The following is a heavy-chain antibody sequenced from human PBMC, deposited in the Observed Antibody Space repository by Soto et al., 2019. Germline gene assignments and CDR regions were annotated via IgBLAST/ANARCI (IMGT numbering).Heavy chain of an antibody. CDR1: GFTFSSYG. Sequence: GGSLRLSCAASGFTFSSYGMHWVRQAPGKGLEWVAVISYDGSNKYYADSVKGRFTISRDNSKNTLYLQMNSLRAEDTAVYYCAKLLLVASYSYFRYFPYFWGQGTLVIVSS. J-gene: IGHJ4*02. V-gene: IGHV3-30*18. CDR2: ISYDGSNK. D-gene: IGHD4-4*01. CDR3: AKLLLVASYSYFRYFPYF.